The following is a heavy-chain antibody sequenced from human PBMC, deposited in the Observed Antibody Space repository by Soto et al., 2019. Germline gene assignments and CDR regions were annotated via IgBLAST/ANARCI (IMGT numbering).Heavy chain of an antibody. J-gene: IGHJ6*02. CDR1: GGSVSSGSYY. D-gene: IGHD2-2*01. CDR3: AGDKRLVSTHGKYYYQNGMNV. Sequence: SETLSLTCTVSGGSVSSGSYYWSWIRQPPGKGLEWIGYIYYSGSTNYNPSLKSRVTISVDTSKNQFSLKMSSVTAADTAVYYCAGDKRLVSTHGKYYYQNGMNVGGQGTKVTAS. CDR2: IYYSGST. V-gene: IGHV4-61*01.